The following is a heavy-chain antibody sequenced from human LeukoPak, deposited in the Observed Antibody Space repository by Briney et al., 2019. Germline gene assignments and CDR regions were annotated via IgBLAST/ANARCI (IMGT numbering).Heavy chain of an antibody. V-gene: IGHV3-48*01. CDR2: IGIDSGNT. J-gene: IGHJ4*02. CDR3: ARDYKYAFNN. CDR1: GFTSSDYS. Sequence: GGSLRLSCAASGFTSSDYSMNRVRQAPGKGLEWISYIGIDSGNTNYADSVKGRFTISGDKAKNSLYLQMNSLRVEDTAVYYCARDYKYAFNNWGQGTLVTVSS. D-gene: IGHD5-24*01.